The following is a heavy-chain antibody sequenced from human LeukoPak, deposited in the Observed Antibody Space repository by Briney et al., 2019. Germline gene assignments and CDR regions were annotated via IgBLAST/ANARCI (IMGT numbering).Heavy chain of an antibody. D-gene: IGHD6-19*01. V-gene: IGHV4-38-2*02. Sequence: SETLSLTCTVSGYSISSGYYWGWIRQPPGKGLEWIGSIYHSGSTYYNPSLKSRVTISVDTSKNQFSLKLSSVTAADTAVYYCARVHIPVAAAFDIWGQGTMVTVSS. CDR2: IYHSGST. CDR3: ARVHIPVAAAFDI. J-gene: IGHJ3*02. CDR1: GYSISSGYY.